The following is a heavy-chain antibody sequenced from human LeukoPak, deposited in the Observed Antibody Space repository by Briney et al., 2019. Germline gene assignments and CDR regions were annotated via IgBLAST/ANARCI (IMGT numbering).Heavy chain of an antibody. J-gene: IGHJ3*02. CDR1: GFSFSSYS. Sequence: GGSLTLSCAASGFSFSSYSMNWVRQAPGTGLEWVSYISSSSSTIYYADSVKGRFTISRDNAKNSLYLQMNSLRDEDSAVYYCARVQLWFGELKDGFDIWGQGTMVTVSS. CDR3: ARVQLWFGELKDGFDI. CDR2: ISSSSSTI. V-gene: IGHV3-48*02. D-gene: IGHD3-10*01.